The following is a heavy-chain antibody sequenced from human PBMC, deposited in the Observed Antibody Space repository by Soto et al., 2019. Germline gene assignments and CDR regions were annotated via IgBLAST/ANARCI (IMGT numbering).Heavy chain of an antibody. Sequence: LSLSCAASGFTFDDYAMHWVRQAPGKGLEWVSGISWNSGSIGYADSVKGRFTISRDNAKNSLYLQMNSLRAEDTALYYCAKDIGDLYYYGMDVWGQGTTVTVSS. CDR2: ISWNSGSI. CDR1: GFTFDDYA. V-gene: IGHV3-9*01. CDR3: AKDIGDLYYYGMDV. J-gene: IGHJ6*02. D-gene: IGHD3-10*01.